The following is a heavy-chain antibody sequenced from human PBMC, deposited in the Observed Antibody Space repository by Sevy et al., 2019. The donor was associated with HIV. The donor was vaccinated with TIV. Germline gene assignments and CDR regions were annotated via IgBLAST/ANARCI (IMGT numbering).Heavy chain of an antibody. CDR1: GFTFSSYE. CDR2: INYIDRYI. Sequence: GGSLRLSCAASGFTFSSYEMSWVRQAPGKGLEWVSSINYIDRYIKYADSVRGRFTISRDNPKNSVSLRMNSLRDDGTAMYYCARLQSCGGSCYTFDSWGQGTLVAVSS. CDR3: ARLQSCGGSCYTFDS. D-gene: IGHD2-15*01. J-gene: IGHJ4*02. V-gene: IGHV3-21*06.